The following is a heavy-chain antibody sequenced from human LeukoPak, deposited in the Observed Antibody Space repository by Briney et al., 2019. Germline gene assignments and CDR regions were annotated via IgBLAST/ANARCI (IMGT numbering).Heavy chain of an antibody. CDR1: GGTFSSYV. CDR2: MNPNSGDT. D-gene: IGHD3-22*01. V-gene: IGHV1-8*03. CDR3: ARDPRGHYDSSGPLDY. J-gene: IGHJ4*02. Sequence: ASVKVSCKASGGTFSSYVINWVRQATGQGLEWMGWMNPNSGDTGYAQKFQGRLTITRNTSISTAYMELSSLRSEDTAVYYCARDPRGHYDSSGPLDYWGQGTLVTVSS.